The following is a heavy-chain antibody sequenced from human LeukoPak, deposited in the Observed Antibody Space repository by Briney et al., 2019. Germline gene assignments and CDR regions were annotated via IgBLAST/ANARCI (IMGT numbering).Heavy chain of an antibody. Sequence: ASVKVSFKASGYTFTIYGISWVRQAPGQGVEWMGWISAYNGNTNYTQKLQGRVTITTDTSPSTAYMELRSLRSDDTAVYYCARVSGEGLLWFGELFQMAFDIWGQGTMVTVSS. CDR2: ISAYNGNT. V-gene: IGHV1-18*01. D-gene: IGHD3-10*01. J-gene: IGHJ3*02. CDR1: GYTFTIYG. CDR3: ARVSGEGLLWFGELFQMAFDI.